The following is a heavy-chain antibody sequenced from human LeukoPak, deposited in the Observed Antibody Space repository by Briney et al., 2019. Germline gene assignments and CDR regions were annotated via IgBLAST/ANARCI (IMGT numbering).Heavy chain of an antibody. D-gene: IGHD3-16*01. J-gene: IGHJ4*02. V-gene: IGHV3-30-3*01. CDR2: ISYDGSNK. CDR1: GFTFSSYA. CDR3: ARGGRYAYFLDY. Sequence: GRSLRLSCAASGFTFSSYAMHWVRQAPGKGLEWVAVISYDGSNKYYADSVKGRFTISRDNANNTVYVHMNSLRDEDTAVYYCARGGRYAYFLDYWGQGTLVTVSS.